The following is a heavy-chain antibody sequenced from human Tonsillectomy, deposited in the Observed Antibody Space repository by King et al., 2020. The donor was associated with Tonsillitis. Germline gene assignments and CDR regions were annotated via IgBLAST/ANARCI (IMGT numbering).Heavy chain of an antibody. V-gene: IGHV4-34*01. D-gene: IGHD3-3*01. Sequence: VQLQQWGAGLLKPSETLSLTCAVYGGSFSGYYWSGIRQPPGKGLEWIGEINHSGSTNYNASLKSRVSISVDTSKIQFSLKLSAVTAADTAVYYCARGPPIVRVLGAPTYYTDGWGKGPTVTAS. CDR3: ARGPPIVRVLGAPTYYTDG. J-gene: IGHJ6*03. CDR2: INHSGST. CDR1: GGSFSGYY.